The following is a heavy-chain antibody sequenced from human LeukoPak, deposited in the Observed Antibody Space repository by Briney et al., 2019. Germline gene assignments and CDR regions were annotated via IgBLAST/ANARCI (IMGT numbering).Heavy chain of an antibody. Sequence: SETLSLTCTVSGGSISSGGYYWSWIRQHPGKGLEWIGYIYYSGSTYYNPSLKSRVTISVDTSKNQFSLKLSSVTAADTAVYYCARKRSTNYYDSSGPFDYWGQGTLVTVSS. CDR2: IYYSGST. CDR1: GGSISSGGYY. V-gene: IGHV4-31*03. CDR3: ARKRSTNYYDSSGPFDY. D-gene: IGHD3-22*01. J-gene: IGHJ4*02.